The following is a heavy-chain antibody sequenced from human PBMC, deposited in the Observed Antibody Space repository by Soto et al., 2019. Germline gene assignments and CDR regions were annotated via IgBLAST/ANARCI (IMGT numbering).Heavy chain of an antibody. CDR1: GFTVSSNY. D-gene: IGHD3-10*01. CDR3: ARGGVYYYYYYMDV. J-gene: IGHJ6*03. Sequence: ESGGGLVQPGGSLRLSCAASGFTVSSNYMSWVRQAPGKGLEWVSVIYSGGETYYADSVKGRFTISRHNSRNTLYLQMNSLRPEDTAMYYCARGGVYYYYYYMDVWGKGTTVTVSS. CDR2: IYSGGET. V-gene: IGHV3-53*04.